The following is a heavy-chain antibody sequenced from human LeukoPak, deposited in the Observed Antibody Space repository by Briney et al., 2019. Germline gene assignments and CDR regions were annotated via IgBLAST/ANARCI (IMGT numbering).Heavy chain of an antibody. V-gene: IGHV1-69*13. J-gene: IGHJ4*02. CDR3: ARALRYYSDSSGYAFDY. D-gene: IGHD3-22*01. Sequence: SVKVSCKASGGTFRSFAISWVRQAPGQGLEWMGGITPIFRTANYAQKFQGRVTITADESTSTAYMELSSLRSEDTAVYYCARALRYYSDSSGYAFDYWGQGTLVTVSS. CDR2: ITPIFRTA. CDR1: GGTFRSFA.